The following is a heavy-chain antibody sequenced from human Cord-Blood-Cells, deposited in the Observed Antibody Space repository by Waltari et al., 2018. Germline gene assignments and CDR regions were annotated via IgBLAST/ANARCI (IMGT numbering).Heavy chain of an antibody. CDR2: IYYSGST. Sequence: QLQLQESGPGLVKPSETLSLTCTVSGGSISSSRYYWGWIRQPPGKGLEWIGSIYYSGSTYYNPSLKSRVTISVDTSKNQFSLKLSSVTAADTAVYYCAREFGSYSSSSYYWGQGTLVTVSS. CDR1: GGSISSSRYY. D-gene: IGHD6-6*01. CDR3: AREFGSYSSSSYY. J-gene: IGHJ4*02. V-gene: IGHV4-39*02.